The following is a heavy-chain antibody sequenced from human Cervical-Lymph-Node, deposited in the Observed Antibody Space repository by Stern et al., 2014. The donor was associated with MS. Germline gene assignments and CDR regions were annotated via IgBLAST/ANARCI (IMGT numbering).Heavy chain of an antibody. Sequence: VQLVESGPGLVKPSGTLSLTCAVSGDSISSTTWWTWVRQSPGTGLEWIGKIHHSGITDYSPSLKSRVTMSLDTSKNQFSLRLNSVTAADTAMYFCARWRGTGLFDYWGQGAQVTVSS. J-gene: IGHJ4*02. CDR3: ARWRGTGLFDY. CDR2: IHHSGIT. D-gene: IGHD3/OR15-3a*01. V-gene: IGHV4-4*02. CDR1: GDSISSTTW.